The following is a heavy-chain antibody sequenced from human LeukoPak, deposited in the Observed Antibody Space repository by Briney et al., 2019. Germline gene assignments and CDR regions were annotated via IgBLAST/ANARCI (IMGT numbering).Heavy chain of an antibody. V-gene: IGHV3-64*02. Sequence: GGSLRHSRAAPRFTLSGYPMYWVPPAPGKGLEYVSAISSDGGSTYYADSVKGRFTISRDNSKNTLYLQLDSLRAEDMAVYYCAKAAFYYYMDVWGKGTTVTVSS. J-gene: IGHJ6*03. CDR1: RFTLSGYP. CDR2: ISSDGGST. CDR3: AKAAFYYYMDV. D-gene: IGHD6-25*01.